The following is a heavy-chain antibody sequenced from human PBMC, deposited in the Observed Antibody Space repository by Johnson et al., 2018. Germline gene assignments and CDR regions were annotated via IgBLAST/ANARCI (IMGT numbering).Heavy chain of an antibody. D-gene: IGHD4-23*01. CDR3: ARQVVIPTADAFDI. CDR2: ISWNSGSI. CDR1: GFTFSSYA. V-gene: IGHV3-9*01. Sequence: VQLVESGGGVVQXGGSLRLXCAASGFTFSSYAMSWVRQAPGKGLEWVSGISWNSGSIGYADSVKGRFTSSRDNAKNTLYLQMNSLKTEDTAVYYCARQVVIPTADAFDIWGQGTMVTVSS. J-gene: IGHJ3*02.